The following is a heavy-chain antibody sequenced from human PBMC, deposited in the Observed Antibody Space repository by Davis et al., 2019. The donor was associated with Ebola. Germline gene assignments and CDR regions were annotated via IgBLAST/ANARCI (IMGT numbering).Heavy chain of an antibody. J-gene: IGHJ6*02. V-gene: IGHV3-23*01. CDR3: AKVLVQAADNYFRYGMDV. CDR1: GFTFSTYA. Sequence: GESLKISCAASGFTFSTYAMHWVRQAPGKGLDWVSAVSGSGGSTSYADSVKGRFTISRDNSRNTLYLQMSSLRAEDTAVYYCAKVLVQAADNYFRYGMDVWGQGTTVTVSS. CDR2: VSGSGGST. D-gene: IGHD2-2*01.